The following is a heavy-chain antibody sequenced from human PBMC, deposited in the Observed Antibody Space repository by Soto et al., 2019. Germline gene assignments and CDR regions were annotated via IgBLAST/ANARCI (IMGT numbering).Heavy chain of an antibody. J-gene: IGHJ4*02. V-gene: IGHV1-8*01. CDR2: MTPNSGYT. CDR3: AIEHSSSWRFYY. Sequence: GQLVQSGAEVKKPWASVTVYCKASGYTFTSYDINWVRQATGQGLEWRGGMTPNSGYTGYAQKFQGRVTMTRNTSIITAYMELSSLRSEATAVYYCAIEHSSSWRFYYLGQGTLVTVSS. CDR1: GYTFTSYD. D-gene: IGHD6-13*01.